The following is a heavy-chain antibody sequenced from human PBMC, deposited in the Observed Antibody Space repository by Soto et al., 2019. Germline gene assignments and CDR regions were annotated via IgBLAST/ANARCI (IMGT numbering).Heavy chain of an antibody. J-gene: IGHJ4*02. D-gene: IGHD3-22*01. CDR1: GGSINSSTYY. V-gene: IGHV4-39*01. Sequence: SETLSLTCTVSGGSINSSTYYWGWIRQPPGKGLECIGSIYYSGSTYYNPSLKSRVTISVDTSKNQFSLKLSSVTAADTAVYYCARHLSSSGYSAYEYWGQGTLVTVSS. CDR2: IYYSGST. CDR3: ARHLSSSGYSAYEY.